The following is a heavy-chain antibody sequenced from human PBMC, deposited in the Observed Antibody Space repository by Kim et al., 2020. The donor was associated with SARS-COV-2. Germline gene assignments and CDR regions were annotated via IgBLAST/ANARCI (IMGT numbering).Heavy chain of an antibody. Sequence: GGSLRLSCAASGFTFSSYSMNWVRQAPGKGLEWVSSISSSSSYIYYADSVKGRFTISRDNAKNSLYLQMNSLRAEDTAVYYCARDGPVEMANYYYGMDVWGQGTTVTVSS. J-gene: IGHJ6*02. CDR2: ISSSSSYI. CDR3: ARDGPVEMANYYYGMDV. D-gene: IGHD2-15*01. V-gene: IGHV3-21*01. CDR1: GFTFSSYS.